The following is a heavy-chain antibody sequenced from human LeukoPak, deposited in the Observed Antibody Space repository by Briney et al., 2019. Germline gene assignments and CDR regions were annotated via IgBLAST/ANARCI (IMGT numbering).Heavy chain of an antibody. D-gene: IGHD2-15*01. CDR2: INHSGST. CDR1: GGSFSGYY. J-gene: IGHJ5*02. CDR3: ARRKLLGYCSGGSRYSSPKNWFDP. V-gene: IGHV4-34*01. Sequence: ASETLSLTCAVYGGSFSGYYWSWIRQPPGKGLEWIGEINHSGSTNYNPSLKSRVTISVDTSKNQFSLKLSSVTAADTAVYYCARRKLLGYCSGGSRYSSPKNWFDPWGQGTLVTVSS.